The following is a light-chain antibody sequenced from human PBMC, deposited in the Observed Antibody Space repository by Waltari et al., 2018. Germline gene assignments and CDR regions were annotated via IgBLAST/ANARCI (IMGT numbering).Light chain of an antibody. CDR3: QQYYSTPLFT. Sequence: DIAMTQSPDSLAVSLGERATINCKSSRSVFYPDNNKNYLTWYQQKPGQPTQLLISWASTRESGVPDRFIGSGSGTDFTLTISNLQAEDVAVYYCQQYYSTPLFTFGPGTKVEIK. CDR1: RSVFYPDNNKNY. CDR2: WAS. J-gene: IGKJ3*01. V-gene: IGKV4-1*01.